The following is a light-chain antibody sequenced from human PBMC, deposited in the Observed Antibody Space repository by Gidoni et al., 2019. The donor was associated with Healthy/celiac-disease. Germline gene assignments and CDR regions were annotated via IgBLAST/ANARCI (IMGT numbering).Light chain of an antibody. V-gene: IGKV1-39*01. Sequence: DIQMTQSPSSLSASVGDRVTITCRASQSISSYLNWYQQKPGKAHKLLIYAASSLQSGVPSRFSGSGSGTDFTLTISSLQPEDFATYYCQQSYSTVGQGTKVEIK. CDR1: QSISSY. J-gene: IGKJ1*01. CDR3: QQSYST. CDR2: AAS.